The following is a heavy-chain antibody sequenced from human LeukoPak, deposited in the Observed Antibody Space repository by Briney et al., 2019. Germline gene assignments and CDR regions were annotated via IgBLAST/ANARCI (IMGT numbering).Heavy chain of an antibody. V-gene: IGHV3-21*01. CDR1: GFTFSSYS. J-gene: IGHJ4*02. D-gene: IGHD3-10*01. CDR2: ISSSSDHI. CDR3: ARHYYYGSRNYFDY. Sequence: GGSLRLSCAASGFTFSSYSMNWVRQAPGKGLEWVSSISSSSDHIYYADSVKGRFTVSRDNAKSSLYLQMHSLRAEDTAVYYCARHYYYGSRNYFDYWGQGTLVTVSS.